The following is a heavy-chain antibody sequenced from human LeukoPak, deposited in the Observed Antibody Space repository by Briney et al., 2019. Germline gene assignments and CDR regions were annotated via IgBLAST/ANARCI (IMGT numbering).Heavy chain of an antibody. CDR2: ISHDGTNK. D-gene: IGHD3-9*01. V-gene: IGHV3-30*03. Sequence: GGSLRLSCAASGFSFSIHGMYWVRQAPGKGLEWVALISHDGTNKYYADSVRGRFTISRDNSNNTLYLQMNSPRAEDTAVYYCGGTYDILSECYFDYWGQGTLVTVSS. CDR3: GGTYDILSECYFDY. J-gene: IGHJ4*02. CDR1: GFSFSIHG.